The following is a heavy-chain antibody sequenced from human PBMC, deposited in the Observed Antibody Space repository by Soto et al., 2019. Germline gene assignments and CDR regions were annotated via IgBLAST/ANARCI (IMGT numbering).Heavy chain of an antibody. Sequence: GGSLRLSCAAPGFTFSRYALSWVRQATGKGLEWVSGISANGAGTNYADSVKGRFTISRDNSKNTLYLQMNSLRAEDTAVYYCARVYVGYDQEYSSGWYSPFFDYWGQGTLVTVSS. D-gene: IGHD6-19*01. CDR1: GFTFSRYA. J-gene: IGHJ4*02. V-gene: IGHV3-23*01. CDR3: ARVYVGYDQEYSSGWYSPFFDY. CDR2: ISANGAGT.